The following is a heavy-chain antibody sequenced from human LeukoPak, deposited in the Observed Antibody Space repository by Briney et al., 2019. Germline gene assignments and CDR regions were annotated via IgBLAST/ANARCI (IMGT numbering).Heavy chain of an antibody. D-gene: IGHD3-3*01. CDR2: INHSGST. Sequence: SETLSLTCAVYGGSFSGYYWSWIRQPPGKGLEWIGEINHSGSTNYNPSLKSRVTISVDTSKNQFSLKLSSVTAADTAVYYRASLRPWRKKGVFDYWGQGTLVTVSS. CDR1: GGSFSGYY. V-gene: IGHV4-34*01. J-gene: IGHJ4*02. CDR3: ASLRPWRKKGVFDY.